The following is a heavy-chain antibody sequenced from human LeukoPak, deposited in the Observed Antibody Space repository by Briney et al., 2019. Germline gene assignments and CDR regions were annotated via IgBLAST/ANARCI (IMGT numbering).Heavy chain of an antibody. J-gene: IGHJ4*02. CDR1: GYTFTTYG. CDR2: ISAYNGNT. V-gene: IGHV1-18*01. Sequence: ASVKVSCKASGYTFTTYGISWVRQAPGQGLEWMGWISAYNGNTNYAQKLQGRVTMTTDTSTSTAYMELRSLRSDDTAVYYCARDRARYYDILTGYSPPEFDYWGQGTLVTASS. CDR3: ARDRARYYDILTGYSPPEFDY. D-gene: IGHD3-9*01.